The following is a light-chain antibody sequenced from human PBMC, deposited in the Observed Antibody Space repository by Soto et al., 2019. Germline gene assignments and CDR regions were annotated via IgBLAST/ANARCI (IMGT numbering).Light chain of an antibody. CDR2: EVT. Sequence: QSVLTQPPSASGSPGQSVTISCTGTSSDVGGHDYVSWYQQHPGKAPKLMIYEVTGRPSGVPDRFSGSKSGNTASLTVSGLQSEDEADYYCSSYAGSNTVIFGGGTQLTVL. CDR1: SSDVGGHDY. V-gene: IGLV2-8*01. CDR3: SSYAGSNTVI. J-gene: IGLJ2*01.